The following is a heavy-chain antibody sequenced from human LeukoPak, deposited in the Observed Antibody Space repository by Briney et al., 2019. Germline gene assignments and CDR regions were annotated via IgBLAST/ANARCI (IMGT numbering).Heavy chain of an antibody. CDR1: GYTFTGYY. J-gene: IGHJ4*02. Sequence: ASVKVSCKASGYTFTGYYMHWVRQAPGQGLEWMGWINPNSGGTNYAQKFQGRVTMTRDTSISTAYMELSRLRSDDTAVYYCARPREDYDSSGYYYDVVFDYWGQGTLVTVSS. CDR3: ARPREDYDSSGYYYDVVFDY. D-gene: IGHD3-22*01. CDR2: INPNSGGT. V-gene: IGHV1-2*02.